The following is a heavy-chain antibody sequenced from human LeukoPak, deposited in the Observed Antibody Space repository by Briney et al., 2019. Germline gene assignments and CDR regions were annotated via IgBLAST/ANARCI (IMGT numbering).Heavy chain of an antibody. CDR3: TTDRRITMVRGVINLHDH. J-gene: IGHJ4*02. CDR2: ISYDGSNK. V-gene: IGHV3-30*04. CDR1: GFTFSSYA. D-gene: IGHD3-10*01. Sequence: PGRSLRLSCAASGFTFSSYAMHWVRQAPGKGLEWVAVISYDGSNKYYADSVKGRFTISRDNSKNTLYLQMNSLKTEDTAVYYCTTDRRITMVRGVINLHDHWGQGTLVTVSS.